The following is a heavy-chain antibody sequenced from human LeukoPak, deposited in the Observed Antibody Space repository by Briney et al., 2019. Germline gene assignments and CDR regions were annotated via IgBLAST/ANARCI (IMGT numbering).Heavy chain of an antibody. D-gene: IGHD3-10*01. J-gene: IGHJ3*02. V-gene: IGHV4-59*01. CDR2: VFYHGST. CDR1: GGSISSYY. Sequence: PSETLSLTCTVSGGSISSYYWRWIRQPPGKGLEWIGYVFYHGSTNYNPSLKSRGTISLDTSKNQFSLKLSSVAAADTAVYYCARVNYGSGSVGAFDIWGQGTMVTVCS. CDR3: ARVNYGSGSVGAFDI.